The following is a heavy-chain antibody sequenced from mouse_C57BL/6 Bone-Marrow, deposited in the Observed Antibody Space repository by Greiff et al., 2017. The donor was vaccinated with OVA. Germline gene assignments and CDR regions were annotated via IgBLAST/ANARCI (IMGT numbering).Heavy chain of an antibody. CDR3: ARHPYFAY. CDR2: ISNGGGST. J-gene: IGHJ3*01. CDR1: GFTFSDYY. V-gene: IGHV5-12*01. D-gene: IGHD6-5*01. Sequence: EVQLVESGGGLVQPGGSLKLSCAASGFTFSDYYMYWVRQTPEQRLEWVAYISNGGGSTYYPDTVKGRFTLSRDNAKNTLYLQMSRLKSEDTAMYYCARHPYFAYWGQGTLVTVSA.